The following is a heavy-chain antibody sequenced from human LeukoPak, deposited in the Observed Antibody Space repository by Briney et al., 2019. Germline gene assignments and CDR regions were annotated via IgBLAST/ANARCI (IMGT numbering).Heavy chain of an antibody. CDR1: GFTFSSYA. CDR2: ISGSGGST. Sequence: PGGSLRLSCAASGFTFSSYAMSWVRQAPGKGLEWVSAISGSGGSTYYADSVKGRFTISRDNSKNTLYLQMNSLRAEDTAVYYCAERNGGFAAAGTPNFDYWGQGTLVTVSS. D-gene: IGHD6-13*01. V-gene: IGHV3-23*01. CDR3: AERNGGFAAAGTPNFDY. J-gene: IGHJ4*02.